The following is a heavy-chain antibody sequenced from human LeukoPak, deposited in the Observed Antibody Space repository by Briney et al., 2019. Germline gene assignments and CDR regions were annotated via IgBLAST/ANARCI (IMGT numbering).Heavy chain of an antibody. D-gene: IGHD5-18*01. J-gene: IGHJ4*02. CDR1: GGSISSGDYY. CDR2: IYYSGST. CDR3: ARRGSYGSFDY. Sequence: SQTLSLTCTVSGGSISSGDYYWSWIRQPPGKGLKWIGYIYYSGSTNYNPSLKSRVTISVDKSKNQFSLKLSSVTAADTAVYYCARRGSYGSFDYWGQGTLVTVSS. V-gene: IGHV4-30-4*08.